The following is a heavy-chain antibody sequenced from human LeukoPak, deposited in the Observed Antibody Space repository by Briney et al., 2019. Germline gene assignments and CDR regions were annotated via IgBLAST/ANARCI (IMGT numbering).Heavy chain of an antibody. CDR2: IYYSGST. CDR3: ARGYGDYDDAFDI. J-gene: IGHJ3*02. Sequence: SQTLSLTCTVSGGSISSGDYYWSWIRQPPGKGLEWIGYIYYSGSTNYNPSLKSRVTISVDTSKNQFSLKLSSVTAADTAVYYCARGYGDYDDAFDIWGQGTMVTVSS. V-gene: IGHV4-30-4*08. CDR1: GGSISSGDYY. D-gene: IGHD4-17*01.